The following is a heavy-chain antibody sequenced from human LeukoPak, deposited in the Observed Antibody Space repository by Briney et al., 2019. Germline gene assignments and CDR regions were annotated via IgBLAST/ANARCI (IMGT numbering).Heavy chain of an antibody. V-gene: IGHV3-9*01. Sequence: GGSLRLSCEVPGFTFEDYAMHWVRQAPGKGLEGGSGINWNSGRIGYADSVKGRFTISRDNAKNSLYLQMNSLRAEDTALYYCAKDKKRRYFDFFDYWGQGTLVTVSS. CDR1: GFTFEDYA. D-gene: IGHD3-9*01. CDR3: AKDKKRRYFDFFDY. CDR2: INWNSGRI. J-gene: IGHJ4*02.